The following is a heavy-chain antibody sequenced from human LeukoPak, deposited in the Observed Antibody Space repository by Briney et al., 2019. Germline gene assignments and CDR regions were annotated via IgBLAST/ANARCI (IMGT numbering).Heavy chain of an antibody. Sequence: SETLSLTCAVYGGSFSGYYWSWLRQPPGKGLEWIGEINHSGSTNYSPSLKSRVTMSVDTSKNQFSLKLGSVTAADTAMYYCARVGVQIVVVPAATTQTTYYYYMDVWDKRTTVAVSS. J-gene: IGHJ6*03. D-gene: IGHD2-2*01. CDR2: INHSGST. V-gene: IGHV4-34*01. CDR1: GGSFSGYY. CDR3: ARVGVQIVVVPAATTQTTYYYYMDV.